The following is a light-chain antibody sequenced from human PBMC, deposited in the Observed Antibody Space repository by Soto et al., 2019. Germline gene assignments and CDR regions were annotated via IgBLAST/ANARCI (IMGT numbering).Light chain of an antibody. CDR1: QSVSSSY. CDR2: GAS. V-gene: IGKV3-20*01. CDR3: QQYGSSPPRWT. Sequence: EIVWTQSPGVGSLSPCHRAPFPSRASQSVSSSYLAWYQQKPGQAPRLLIYGASSRATGIPDRFSGSGSGTDFTLTISRLEPEDFAVYYCQQYGSSPPRWTFGQGTKVDIK. J-gene: IGKJ1*01.